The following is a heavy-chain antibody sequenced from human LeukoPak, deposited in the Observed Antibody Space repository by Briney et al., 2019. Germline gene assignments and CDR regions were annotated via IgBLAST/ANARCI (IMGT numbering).Heavy chain of an antibody. CDR3: ARDSGEDIVLMVYASGSSYNSYYFDY. CDR2: IYTSGST. CDR1: GGSISSYY. D-gene: IGHD2-8*01. J-gene: IGHJ4*02. Sequence: SETLSLTCTVSGGSISSYYWSWIRQPAGKGLEWIGRIYTSGSTYYNPSLKSRVTISVDTSKNQFSLKLSSVTAADTAVYYCARDSGEDIVLMVYASGSSYNSYYFDYWGQGTLVTVSS. V-gene: IGHV4-4*07.